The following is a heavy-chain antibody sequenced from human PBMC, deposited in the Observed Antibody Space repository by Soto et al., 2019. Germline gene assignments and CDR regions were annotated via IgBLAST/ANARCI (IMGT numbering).Heavy chain of an antibody. CDR3: ARYCSNTNCYMLDY. D-gene: IGHD2-2*02. Sequence: QLQESGPGLVRPSETLSPICTVSGASVTSAGYYWSWIRQPPGKGLEWIGYVSSTGSTIYNSALKSRVTMSLDMPKNQFSLRLDSLTAADTAVYYCARYCSNTNCYMLDYWGQGTLVTASS. CDR2: VSSTGST. J-gene: IGHJ4*02. V-gene: IGHV4-61*08. CDR1: GASVTSAGYY.